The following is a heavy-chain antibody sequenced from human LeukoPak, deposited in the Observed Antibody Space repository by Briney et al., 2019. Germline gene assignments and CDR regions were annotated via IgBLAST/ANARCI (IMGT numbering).Heavy chain of an antibody. J-gene: IGHJ4*02. CDR2: INQSGSP. D-gene: IGHD3-22*01. Sequence: SETLSLTCAVYGGSFSGYYWSWIRQPPGKGLEWIGEINQSGSPNYNPSLKSRITISVDTSKNQFSLKLRSVTAADTAVFHCARVIGDVSGYYVDYWGQGALVTVSS. CDR1: GGSFSGYY. V-gene: IGHV4-34*01. CDR3: ARVIGDVSGYYVDY.